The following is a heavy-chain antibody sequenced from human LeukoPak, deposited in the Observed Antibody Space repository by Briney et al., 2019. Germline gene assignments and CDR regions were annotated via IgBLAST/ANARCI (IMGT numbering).Heavy chain of an antibody. Sequence: SETLSLTCTVSGGSISSSYYYWGWIRQPPGKGLEWIGSIYHSGSTYYNPSLKSRVTISVDTSKNQFSLKLSSVTAADTAMYYCAREGNWGSWFDPWGQGTLVTVSS. CDR1: GGSISSSYYY. CDR2: IYHSGST. V-gene: IGHV4-39*07. CDR3: AREGNWGSWFDP. D-gene: IGHD7-27*01. J-gene: IGHJ5*02.